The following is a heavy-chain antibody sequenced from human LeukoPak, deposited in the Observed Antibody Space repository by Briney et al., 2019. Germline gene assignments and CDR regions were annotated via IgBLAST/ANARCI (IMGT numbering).Heavy chain of an antibody. CDR1: GFTFSTYW. CDR2: LNEDGSEK. Sequence: GGSLRLSCVASGFTFSTYWMTWVRQAPGKGLEWVASLNEDGSEKYYVDSVKGRFTISRDNAQKSLYLEMKSLSAKDTAVYYCARAVTSTEGYWGQGTLVTVSS. J-gene: IGHJ4*02. V-gene: IGHV3-7*03. CDR3: ARAVTSTEGY.